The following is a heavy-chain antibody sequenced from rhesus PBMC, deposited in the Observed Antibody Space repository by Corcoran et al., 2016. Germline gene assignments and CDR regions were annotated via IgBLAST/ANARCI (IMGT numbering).Heavy chain of an antibody. CDR3: SSVLDF. CDR2: VDSGGGTT. D-gene: IGHD2-15*01. CDR1: GFTFTSFA. V-gene: IGHV3-103*01. Sequence: EVHLVEPGGGLVQPGGSLRLSCAASGFTFTSFAMQWVRQAPGKGLEWISAVDSGGGTTYYADSVKGRFTISRDNSKNTFSLQMNSLRVEDTAVYYCSSVLDFWGQGVLVTVSS. J-gene: IGHJ4*01.